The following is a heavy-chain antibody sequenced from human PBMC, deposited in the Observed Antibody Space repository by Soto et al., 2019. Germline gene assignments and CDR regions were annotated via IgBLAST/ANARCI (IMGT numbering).Heavy chain of an antibody. J-gene: IGHJ6*02. CDR3: ARDRPAGIITIFGAYGMDV. Sequence: PWGSLRLSCAASGFTFGSYSMNWVRQAPGKGLEWVSYISSSSSTIYYADSVKGRFTISRDNAKNSLYLQMNSLRDEDTAVYYCARDRPAGIITIFGAYGMDVCGQGTTVTVSS. D-gene: IGHD3-3*01. CDR2: ISSSSSTI. CDR1: GFTFGSYS. V-gene: IGHV3-48*02.